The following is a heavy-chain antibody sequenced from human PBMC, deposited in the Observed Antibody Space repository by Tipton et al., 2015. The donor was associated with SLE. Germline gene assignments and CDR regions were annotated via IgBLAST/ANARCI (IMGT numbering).Heavy chain of an antibody. CDR1: GGSVSSGSYY. J-gene: IGHJ4*02. CDR3: ARHSSSWYLDS. V-gene: IGHV4-39*01. Sequence: TLSLTCTVSGGSVSSGSYYWSWIRQPPGKGLEWIGEINHSGSTNYNPSLKSRVTISVDTSKNQFSLKLSSVTAADTAVYYCARHSSSWYLDSWGQGTLVTVSS. CDR2: INHSGST. D-gene: IGHD6-13*01.